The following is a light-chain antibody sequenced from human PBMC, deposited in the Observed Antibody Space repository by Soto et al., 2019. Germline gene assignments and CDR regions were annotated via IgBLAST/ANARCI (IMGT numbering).Light chain of an antibody. CDR3: QQSFTTPFT. CDR2: VAS. V-gene: IGKV1-39*01. J-gene: IGKJ3*01. Sequence: DLQMTQSPSSLSTSVGDKVTITCRASQSISKYLNWYQQKPGKAPKLLISVASSLQSEVPSRFSGDGSETDFTLSISSLQPEDSATYYCQQSFTTPFTFGPGTKVDVK. CDR1: QSISKY.